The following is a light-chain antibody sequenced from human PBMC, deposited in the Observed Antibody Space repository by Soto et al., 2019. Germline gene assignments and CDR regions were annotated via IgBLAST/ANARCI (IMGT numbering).Light chain of an antibody. J-gene: IGLJ1*01. V-gene: IGLV2-23*02. CDR1: NNDVGTYNL. CDR3: SSYAGSSNV. CDR2: DVT. Sequence: QSVLTQAASVSGSPGQSMTISCTGTNNDVGTYNLVSWYQQRPGKAPKLMIYDVTKRPSGISNRFSGSKSGNTASLTISGLQAEDEADYYCSSYAGSSNVFGTGTKVTVL.